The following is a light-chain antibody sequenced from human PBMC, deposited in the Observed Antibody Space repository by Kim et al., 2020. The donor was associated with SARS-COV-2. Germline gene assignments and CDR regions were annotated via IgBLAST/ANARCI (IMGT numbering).Light chain of an antibody. V-gene: IGLV1-51*01. Sequence: GQKVPISCSGSSSNIGNNYVSWYQQIPGTAPRLLIYDKNKRPSGIPDRFSGSKCGWSATLGITGLQTGGEADYYCGTWDSSLSAVVFGGGTQLTVL. CDR1: SSNIGNNY. J-gene: IGLJ2*01. CDR2: DKN. CDR3: GTWDSSLSAVV.